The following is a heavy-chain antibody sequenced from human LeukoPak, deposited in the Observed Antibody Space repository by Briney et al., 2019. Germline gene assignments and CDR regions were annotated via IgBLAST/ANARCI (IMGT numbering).Heavy chain of an antibody. J-gene: IGHJ4*02. V-gene: IGHV1-18*01. CDR1: GGTFSSYA. CDR2: ISAYNGNT. Sequence: GASVKVSCKASGGTFSSYAISWVRQAPGQGLEWMAWISAYNGNTNYAQKFQGRVTMTTDTSTSTAYMELRSLRSDDTAVYYCARDAHSDYWGQGTLVTVSS. CDR3: ARDAHSDY.